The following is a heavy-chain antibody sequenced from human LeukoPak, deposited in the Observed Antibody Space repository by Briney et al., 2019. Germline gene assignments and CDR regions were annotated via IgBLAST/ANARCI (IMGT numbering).Heavy chain of an antibody. Sequence: GESLRPSCAASGVTVSTNYMIWVRQAPGKGLEWVSAIYGEGKTYYADSVKGRFTISRDDSKNTLSLQMTSLRAADTAIYYCARDSTTWSRAGYWGQGTLVTVSS. CDR2: IYGEGKT. V-gene: IGHV3-53*01. J-gene: IGHJ4*02. CDR3: ARDSTTWSRAGY. D-gene: IGHD1-14*01. CDR1: GVTVSTNY.